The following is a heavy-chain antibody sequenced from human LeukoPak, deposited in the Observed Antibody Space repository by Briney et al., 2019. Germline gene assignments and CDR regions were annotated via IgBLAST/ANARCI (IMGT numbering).Heavy chain of an antibody. Sequence: ASVKVSCKASGYTFTRYGISWVRQAPGQGLEWMGWINPNNGNTNYAQKFQGRVTMTRDTSISTAYMELSRLRSDDTAVYYCARDLEFGYSYGPPDYWGQGTLVTVSS. V-gene: IGHV1-2*02. CDR3: ARDLEFGYSYGPPDY. CDR1: GYTFTRYG. D-gene: IGHD5-18*01. CDR2: INPNNGNT. J-gene: IGHJ4*02.